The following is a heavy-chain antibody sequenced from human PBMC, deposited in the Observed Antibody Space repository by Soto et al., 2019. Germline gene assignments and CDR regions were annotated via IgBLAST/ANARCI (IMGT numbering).Heavy chain of an antibody. J-gene: IGHJ4*02. D-gene: IGHD5-12*01. CDR3: AKEGSVVATTPDFDY. CDR1: GFTFSIYG. V-gene: IGHV3-30*18. CDR2: ISYDGSYK. Sequence: GGSLRLSCAASGFTFSIYGMHWFRQAPGKGLEWVAVISYDGSYKYYADSMKGRVTISRDNSKNTLYVQMNSLRAEDTAVYYCAKEGSVVATTPDFDYWGQGTLVTVSS.